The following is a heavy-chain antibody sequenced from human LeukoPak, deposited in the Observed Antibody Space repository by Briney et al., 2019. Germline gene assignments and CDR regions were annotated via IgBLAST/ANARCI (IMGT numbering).Heavy chain of an antibody. CDR2: IYYSGST. V-gene: IGHV4-39*07. CDR1: GGSISSNSYY. CDR3: ARGAYGDPIVTFDY. Sequence: PSETLSLTCAVSGGSISSNSYYWGWIRQPPGKGLEWIGSIYYSGSTYYNPSLKSRVTISVDTSKNQFSLKLSSVTAADTAVYYCARGAYGDPIVTFDYWGQGTLVTVSS. J-gene: IGHJ4*02. D-gene: IGHD4-17*01.